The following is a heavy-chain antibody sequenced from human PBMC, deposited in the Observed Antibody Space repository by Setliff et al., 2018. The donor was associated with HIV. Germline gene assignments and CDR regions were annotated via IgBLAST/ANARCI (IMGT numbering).Heavy chain of an antibody. Sequence: SETLSLTCTVSGASMSGHYWSWLRQPPGKTLEWIGYVYYTGTTNYNPSLQSRVTISLDTSKSQFSLKLTSATAADTAVYYCATYPRPPYDFEYRGQGNLVTVSS. CDR2: VYYTGTT. CDR3: ATYPRPPYDFEY. V-gene: IGHV4-59*11. D-gene: IGHD3-16*01. J-gene: IGHJ4*02. CDR1: GASMSGHY.